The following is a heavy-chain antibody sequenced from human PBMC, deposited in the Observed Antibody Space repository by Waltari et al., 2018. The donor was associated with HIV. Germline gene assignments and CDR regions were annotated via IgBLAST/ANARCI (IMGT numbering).Heavy chain of an antibody. Sequence: QGQLVQSGAEVKQSGASVRISCKASGYPFTNYDINRLRQATGQGLEWMGWMNPSSGSAGFALNCQCRVVMTRDIPINTADMELSGLTCPDAAVYYCSTSRPGAMFGDAWREGTLVTVSS. CDR2: MNPSSGSA. CDR1: GYPFTNYD. CDR3: STSRPGAMFGDA. J-gene: IGHJ5*02. D-gene: IGHD3-3*01. V-gene: IGHV1-8*02.